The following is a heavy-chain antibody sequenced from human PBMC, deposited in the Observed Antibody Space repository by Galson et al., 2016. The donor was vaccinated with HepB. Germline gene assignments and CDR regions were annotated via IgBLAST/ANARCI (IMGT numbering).Heavy chain of an antibody. CDR3: ASGCGQRNYNYSGIEV. V-gene: IGHV2-70*11. D-gene: IGHD4/OR15-4a*01. Sequence: PALVKPTQALTVTCTFAGFSLRTDGMCVNWVRQTPGKALEWLGRIDWDDDRYFSTSLRTRLTLAKDPSINQVVLTMTDMSPVDTGTYYCASGCGQRNYNYSGIEVWGQGISVTVSS. J-gene: IGHJ6*02. CDR1: GFSLRTDGMC. CDR2: IDWDDDR.